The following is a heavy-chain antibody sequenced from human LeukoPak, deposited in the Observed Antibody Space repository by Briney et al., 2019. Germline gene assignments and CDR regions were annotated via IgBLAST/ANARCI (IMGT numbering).Heavy chain of an antibody. D-gene: IGHD3-10*01. CDR1: GGSISSSSYY. CDR3: ARSRYASGPYYFDY. J-gene: IGHJ4*02. CDR2: IYYSGST. Sequence: SETLSLTCTVSGGSISSSSYYWGWIRQPPGKGLEWIGSIYYSGSTYYNPSLKSRVTISVDTSKNQFSLKLSSVTAADKAVYYCARSRYASGPYYFDYWGQGTLVTVSS. V-gene: IGHV4-39*01.